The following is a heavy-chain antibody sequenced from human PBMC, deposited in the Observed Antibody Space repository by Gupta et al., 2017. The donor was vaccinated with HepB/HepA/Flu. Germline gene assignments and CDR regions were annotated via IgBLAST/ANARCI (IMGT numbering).Heavy chain of an antibody. CDR3: AKEIKAVGRPCFQT. CDR1: GFTFGSVA. CDR2: ISDNGAGA. V-gene: IGHV3-23*01. D-gene: IGHD6-13*01. Sequence: EVQLLESGGGLVQPGGSLRLSCEDSGFTFGSVAMSWVRQVPGKGPEWVSGISDNGAGAYYADFVKGRFTISRDNSKNTLYLRMNSLRVEDTAVYYCAKEIKAVGRPCFQTWGQGTQVTVSS. J-gene: IGHJ1*01.